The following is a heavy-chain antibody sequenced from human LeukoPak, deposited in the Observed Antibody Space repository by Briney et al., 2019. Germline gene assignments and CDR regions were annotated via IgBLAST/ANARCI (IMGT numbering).Heavy chain of an antibody. J-gene: IGHJ4*02. D-gene: IGHD4-23*01. Sequence: ASVKVSCKASGYTFTNYHITWVRQAPGQGLEWMGWISAYSGNTNYAQKLQGRVTMTTDKSTNTAYMELRSLRSVDTAVYYCARVGYAGNFFDYWGQGTLVTVSS. V-gene: IGHV1-18*01. CDR1: GYTFTNYH. CDR2: ISAYSGNT. CDR3: ARVGYAGNFFDY.